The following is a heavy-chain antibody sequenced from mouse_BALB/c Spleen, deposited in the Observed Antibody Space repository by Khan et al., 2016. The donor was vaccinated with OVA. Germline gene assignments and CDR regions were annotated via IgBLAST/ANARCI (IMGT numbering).Heavy chain of an antibody. V-gene: IGHV5-6-4*01. CDR3: TRDRVRRAGYFDY. CDR1: GFTFSTYT. CDR2: ISSGGSYT. D-gene: IGHD2-1*01. J-gene: IGHJ2*01. Sequence: EVELVESGGGLVKPGGSLKLSCAASGFTFSTYTMSWVRQTPEKRLEWVATISSGGSYTFYPDSVKGRFTIPRDNAMNTLNLQMSSLKSEDTAMYYCTRDRVRRAGYFDYWGQGTTLTVSS.